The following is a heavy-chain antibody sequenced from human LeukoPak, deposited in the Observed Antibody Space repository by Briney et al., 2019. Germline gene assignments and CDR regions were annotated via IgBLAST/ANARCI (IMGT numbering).Heavy chain of an antibody. V-gene: IGHV4-61*01. CDR3: ARRSVGGGERFDY. J-gene: IGHJ4*02. CDR2: ISYSGST. D-gene: IGHD3-16*01. CDR1: GGSVSSGTYY. Sequence: KPSETLSLTCSVSGGSVSSGTYYWTWIRQPPGKGLEWIGYISYSGSTNYNPSLKSRVTISADTSKNQFSLKLSSVTAADTAVYYCARRSVGGGERFDYRGQGILVTVSS.